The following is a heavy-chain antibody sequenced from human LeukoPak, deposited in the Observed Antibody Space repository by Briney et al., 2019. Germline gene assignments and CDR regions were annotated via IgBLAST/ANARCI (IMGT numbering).Heavy chain of an antibody. CDR3: ARTPSSTPRFDI. J-gene: IGHJ3*02. CDR1: GFTFSSYA. D-gene: IGHD1-14*01. V-gene: IGHV3-23*01. Sequence: GGSLRLSCAASGFTFSSYAMSWVRQAPGKGLEWVSAISGSGGSTYYADSVKGRFTISRDNAKNSLYLQMNSLRAEDTAVYYCARTPSSTPRFDIWGQGTMVTVSS. CDR2: ISGSGGST.